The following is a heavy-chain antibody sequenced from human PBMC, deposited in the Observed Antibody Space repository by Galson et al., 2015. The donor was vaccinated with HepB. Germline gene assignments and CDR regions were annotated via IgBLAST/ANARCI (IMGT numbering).Heavy chain of an antibody. D-gene: IGHD4-11*01. CDR2: IYRSGST. CDR1: GDSISSSRYY. CDR3: ARELTTVDY. V-gene: IGHV4-61*02. Sequence: SLTCTVSGDSISSSRYYWSWIRQPAGKGLEWIGRIYRSGSTINYNPSLKSRVILSVDTSKNKFSLNVNSVTAADTAIYYCARELTTVDYWGQGTLVTVSS. J-gene: IGHJ4*02.